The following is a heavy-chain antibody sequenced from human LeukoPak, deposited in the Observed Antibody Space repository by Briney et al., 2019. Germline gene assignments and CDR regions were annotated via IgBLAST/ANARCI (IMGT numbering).Heavy chain of an antibody. Sequence: SETLSLTCAVYGGSFSGFYWSWVRQSPGKGLEWIGEINHSGNTNYNPSLKSRVTISVDTSKNQFSLKLNSVIAADTAVYYCARRTYCGGDCNYYFDYWGQGTLVTVSS. D-gene: IGHD2-21*02. J-gene: IGHJ4*02. CDR3: ARRTYCGGDCNYYFDY. CDR1: GGSFSGFY. V-gene: IGHV4-34*01. CDR2: INHSGNT.